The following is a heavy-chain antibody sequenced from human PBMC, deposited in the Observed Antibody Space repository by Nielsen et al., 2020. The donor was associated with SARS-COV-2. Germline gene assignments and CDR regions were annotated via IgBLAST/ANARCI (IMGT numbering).Heavy chain of an antibody. D-gene: IGHD3-16*01. CDR3: ARGGRITFGGADDAFDI. Sequence: SETLSLTCAVPGGSISSGGYSWSWIRQPPGKGLEWIGYIYHRGRTYYNPSLKSRVTISVDRSKNQFSLKLSSVTAADTAVYYCARGGRITFGGADDAFDIWGQGTMVTVSS. J-gene: IGHJ3*02. CDR1: GGSISSGGYS. CDR2: IYHRGRT. V-gene: IGHV4-30-2*01.